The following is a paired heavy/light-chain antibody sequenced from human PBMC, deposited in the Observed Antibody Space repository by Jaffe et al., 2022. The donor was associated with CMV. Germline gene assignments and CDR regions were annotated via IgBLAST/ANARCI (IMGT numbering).Light chain of an antibody. CDR2: EVN. V-gene: IGLV2-23*02. J-gene: IGLJ2*01. CDR1: SSDIGGYNL. CDR3: SSYAGTITFLV. Sequence: QSALTQPASVSGSPGQSITISCTGTSSDIGGYNLVSWYQQHPGKAPKLIIYEVNKRPSGVPDRFSGSKSVNTASLTISGLQAEDGADYYCSSYAGTITFLVFGGGTKLTVL.
Heavy chain of an antibody. J-gene: IGHJ5*02. CDR3: AKAPYFYGLENYDNWFDP. CDR1: GITFSNYA. D-gene: IGHD3-10*01. V-gene: IGHV3-23*04. Sequence: EVQLVESGGGLVQPGGSLRLSCVVSGITFSNYAMRWVRQAPGKGLEWVSAISGGGATTYYADSVKGRFTISRDNSKNTLYLQMNSLRAEDTAVYYCAKAPYFYGLENYDNWFDPWGQGTLVTVSS. CDR2: ISGGGATT.